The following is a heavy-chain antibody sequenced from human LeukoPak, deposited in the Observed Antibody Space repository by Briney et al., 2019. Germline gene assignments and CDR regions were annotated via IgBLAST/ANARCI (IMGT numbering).Heavy chain of an antibody. V-gene: IGHV4-39*01. D-gene: IGHD6-19*01. Sequence: PSETLSLTCTVSGGSISSTNYYWGWIRQPPGKGLEWIGSIYYSGSTNYNPSLKSRVTISVDTSKNQFSLKLSSVTAADTAVYYCASDSSGWYSMDYWGQGTLVTVSS. CDR2: IYYSGST. J-gene: IGHJ4*02. CDR1: GGSISSTNYY. CDR3: ASDSSGWYSMDY.